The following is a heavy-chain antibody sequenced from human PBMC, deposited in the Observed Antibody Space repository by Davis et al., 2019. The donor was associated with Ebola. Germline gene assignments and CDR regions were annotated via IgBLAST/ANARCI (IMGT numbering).Heavy chain of an antibody. CDR3: ARDPAIGQPLSTFDV. Sequence: PGGSLRLSCAASGFTFSTYNMNWVRQAPGKGLEWLAVIWYDGSREYIAESMKGRFTISRDNSRNTLFLQVNSLRVEDTAVYYCARDPAIGQPLSTFDVWGQGTTVTVAS. J-gene: IGHJ3*01. D-gene: IGHD1-14*01. CDR2: IWYDGSRE. V-gene: IGHV3-33*01. CDR1: GFTFSTYN.